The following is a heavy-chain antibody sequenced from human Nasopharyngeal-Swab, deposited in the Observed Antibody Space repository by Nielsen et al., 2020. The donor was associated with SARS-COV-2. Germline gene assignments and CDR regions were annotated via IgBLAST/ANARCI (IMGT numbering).Heavy chain of an antibody. CDR3: ATWGIGYGENAHATFDS. V-gene: IGHV1-69*10. CDR2: IIVNLGMT. D-gene: IGHD4-17*01. J-gene: IGHJ4*02. Sequence: SAKVSCKVSAGTFSKYAISWVRQAPGQGLEWMGGIIVNLGMTKYAQKFKDSVIINADESTGTAYMELSSLRSEDTAVYYCATWGIGYGENAHATFDSWGQGTQVTVSS. CDR1: AGTFSKYA.